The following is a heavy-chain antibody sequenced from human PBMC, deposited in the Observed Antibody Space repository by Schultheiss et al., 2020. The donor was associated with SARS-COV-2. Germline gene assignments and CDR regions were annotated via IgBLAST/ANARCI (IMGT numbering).Heavy chain of an antibody. D-gene: IGHD3-9*01. CDR3: ARSRKGYYDILTGLGWFDP. J-gene: IGHJ5*02. CDR2: IYYSGST. V-gene: IGHV4-31*03. Sequence: SETLSLTCTVSGGSISSSSYYWGWIRQHPGKGLEWIGYIYYSGSTYYNPSLKSRVTISVDTSKNQFSLKLSSVTAADTAVYYCARSRKGYYDILTGLGWFDPWGQGTLVTVSS. CDR1: GGSISSSSYY.